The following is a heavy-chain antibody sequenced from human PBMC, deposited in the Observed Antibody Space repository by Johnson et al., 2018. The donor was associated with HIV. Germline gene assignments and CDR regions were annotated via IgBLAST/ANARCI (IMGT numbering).Heavy chain of an antibody. J-gene: IGHJ3*02. V-gene: IGHV3-33*01. CDR2: IWYDGSNK. D-gene: IGHD6-13*01. Sequence: QEKLVESGGGVVQPGRSLRLSCAASGFTFSSYGMHWVRQAPGKGLEWVAGIWYDGSNKYYADSVKGRFTISRDNSKNTLYLQMNSLRAEDTAVYYCARERGRIAADAFDIWGQGTMVTVSS. CDR3: ARERGRIAADAFDI. CDR1: GFTFSSYG.